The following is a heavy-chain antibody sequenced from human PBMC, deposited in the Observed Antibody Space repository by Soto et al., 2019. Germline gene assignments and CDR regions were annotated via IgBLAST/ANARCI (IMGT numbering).Heavy chain of an antibody. CDR1: GYTFTGYY. V-gene: IGHV1-2*02. CDR3: ARDLAYSSSWENWFDP. D-gene: IGHD6-13*01. J-gene: IGHJ5*02. CDR2: INPNSGGT. Sequence: ASVKVSCKASGYTFTGYYMHWVRQAPGQGLEWMGWINPNSGGTNYAQKFQGRVTMTRDTSISTAYMELSRLRSDDTAVYYCARDLAYSSSWENWFDPWGQGTLVTVSS.